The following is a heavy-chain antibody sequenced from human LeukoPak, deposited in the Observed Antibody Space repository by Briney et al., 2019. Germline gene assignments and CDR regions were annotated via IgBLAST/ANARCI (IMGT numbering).Heavy chain of an antibody. CDR3: ARGFGYCSGGSCYSSIDWFDP. CDR1: GGSFSGYY. CDR2: INHSGST. J-gene: IGHJ5*02. V-gene: IGHV4-34*01. D-gene: IGHD2-15*01. Sequence: SETLSLTCAVYGGSFSGYYWSWIRQPPGKGLEWIGEINHSGSTNYNPSLKSRVTISVDPSKNQFSLKLSSVTAADTAVYYCARGFGYCSGGSCYSSIDWFDPWGQGTLVTVSS.